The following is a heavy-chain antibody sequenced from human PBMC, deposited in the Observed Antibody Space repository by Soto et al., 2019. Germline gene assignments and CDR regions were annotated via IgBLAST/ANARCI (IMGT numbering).Heavy chain of an antibody. D-gene: IGHD3-22*01. V-gene: IGHV3-21*01. J-gene: IGHJ6*02. CDR1: GFTFSSYS. CDR2: ISSSSSYI. CDR3: ARDKSQLDYYDSSGPNNYYYYGMDV. Sequence: PGGSLRLSCAASGFTFSSYSMNWVRQAPGKGLEWVSSISSSSSYIYYADSVKGRFTISRDNAKNSLYLQMNSLRAEDTAVYYCARDKSQLDYYDSSGPNNYYYYGMDVWGQGTTVTVSS.